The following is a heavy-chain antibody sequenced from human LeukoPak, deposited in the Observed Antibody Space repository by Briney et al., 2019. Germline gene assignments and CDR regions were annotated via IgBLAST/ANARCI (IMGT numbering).Heavy chain of an antibody. Sequence: GGSLRLSCAASGFTFSSYWMSWVRQAPGKGLEWVANIKQDGSEKYYVDSVKGRFTISRDNAKNSLYLQMNSLRAEDTAVYYCARGGGYYYDSSGDFDYWGQGTLVTVSS. D-gene: IGHD3-22*01. CDR1: GFTFSSYW. J-gene: IGHJ4*02. CDR2: IKQDGSEK. V-gene: IGHV3-7*01. CDR3: ARGGGYYYDSSGDFDY.